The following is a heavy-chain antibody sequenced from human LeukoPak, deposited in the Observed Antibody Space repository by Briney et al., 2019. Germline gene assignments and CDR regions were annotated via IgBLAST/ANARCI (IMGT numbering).Heavy chain of an antibody. CDR3: ARDLHSSGWNYFDN. CDR1: GGSISSYY. CDR2: IYTSGST. J-gene: IGHJ4*02. V-gene: IGHV4-4*07. Sequence: PSETLSLTCTVSGGSISSYYWSWIRQPAGKGLEWIGRIYTSGSTNYNPSLKSRVTMSVDTSKNQFSLKLSSVTAADTAVYYCARDLHSSGWNYFDNWGQGTLVTVSS. D-gene: IGHD6-19*01.